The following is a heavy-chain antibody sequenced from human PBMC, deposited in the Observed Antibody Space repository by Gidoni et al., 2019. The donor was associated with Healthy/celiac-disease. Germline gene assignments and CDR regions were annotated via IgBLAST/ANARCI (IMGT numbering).Heavy chain of an antibody. CDR2: ISGSGGST. Sequence: EVQLLESGGGLVQPGGSLRLSCAASGFPFSCYAMSWVRPAPGKGLVWVSSISGSGGSTYYAGSVKGRFTISRDNSKNTLYLQMNSLRAEDTAVYYCAKPLIVVVPAALNDAFDIWGQGTMVTVSS. V-gene: IGHV3-23*01. CDR1: GFPFSCYA. CDR3: AKPLIVVVPAALNDAFDI. D-gene: IGHD2-2*01. J-gene: IGHJ3*02.